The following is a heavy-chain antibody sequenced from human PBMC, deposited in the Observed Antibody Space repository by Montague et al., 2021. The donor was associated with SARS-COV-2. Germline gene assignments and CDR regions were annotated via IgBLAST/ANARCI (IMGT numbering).Heavy chain of an antibody. CDR2: IFYSGST. CDR3: AKGQKIKWLVLHSAPDWFDP. Sequence: SETLSLTCTVSGDSISSTDHYWAWMRQPPGKGLEWIASIFYSGSTYYNPSLKSRFTISRDNAKNSLYLQMNSLRAEDTGLYYCAKGQKIKWLVLHSAPDWFDPWGQGTLVTASS. V-gene: IGHV4-39*02. D-gene: IGHD6-19*01. J-gene: IGHJ5*02. CDR1: GDSISSTDHY.